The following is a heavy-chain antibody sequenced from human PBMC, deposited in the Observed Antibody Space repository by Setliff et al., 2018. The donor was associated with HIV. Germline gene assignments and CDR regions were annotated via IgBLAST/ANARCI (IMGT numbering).Heavy chain of an antibody. CDR1: GFTFSRYA. D-gene: IGHD3-9*01. J-gene: IGHJ5*02. CDR3: ARDNGRYFDRGWFDP. V-gene: IGHV3-21*01. CDR2: ISSSSSYT. Sequence: GGSLRLSCAASGFTFSRYAMSWVRQAPGKGLEWVSYISSSSSYTHYADSVKGRFTISRDNVKNSLYLQMNSLRAEDTAVYYCARDNGRYFDRGWFDPWGQGALVTVSS.